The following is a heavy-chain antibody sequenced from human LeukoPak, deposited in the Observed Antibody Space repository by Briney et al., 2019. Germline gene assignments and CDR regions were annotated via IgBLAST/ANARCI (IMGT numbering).Heavy chain of an antibody. V-gene: IGHV3-53*01. CDR1: GFTVSSNY. D-gene: IGHD3-22*01. Sequence: PGGSLRLSWAASGFTVSSNYMSWVRQAPGKGLELVSLIYSDATTYYADSVKGRFTFSRDNSKNTLYLQMNSLRAEDTAVYYCARDLTYYYDGSGAGFDYWGQGTLVTVSS. J-gene: IGHJ4*02. CDR2: IYSDATT. CDR3: ARDLTYYYDGSGAGFDY.